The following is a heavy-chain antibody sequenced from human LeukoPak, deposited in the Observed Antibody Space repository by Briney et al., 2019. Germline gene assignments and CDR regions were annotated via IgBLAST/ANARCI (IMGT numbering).Heavy chain of an antibody. CDR1: GFTFSNAW. CDR3: ATRPVPRAVAVPGSIEFDY. D-gene: IGHD6-13*01. V-gene: IGHV3-23*01. Sequence: PGGSLRLSCAASGFTFSNAWMSWVRQAPGKGLEWVSAISGSGDSTYYADSVKGRFTISRDNSKNTLYLQMSSLRAEDTAVYYCATRPVPRAVAVPGSIEFDYWGQGTLSPSPQ. CDR2: ISGSGDST. J-gene: IGHJ4*02.